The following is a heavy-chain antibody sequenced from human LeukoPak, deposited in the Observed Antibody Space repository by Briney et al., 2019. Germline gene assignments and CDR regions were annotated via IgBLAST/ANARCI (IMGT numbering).Heavy chain of an antibody. CDR2: IYYSGST. Sequence: SETLSLTCTVSGSSISSYYWSWIRQPPGKGLEWIGYIYYSGSTNYNPSLKSRVTISVDTSKNQFSLKLSSVTAADTAVYYCASGARRAYSSGWYYFDYWGQGTLVTVSS. J-gene: IGHJ4*02. D-gene: IGHD6-19*01. CDR3: ASGARRAYSSGWYYFDY. V-gene: IGHV4-59*01. CDR1: GSSISSYY.